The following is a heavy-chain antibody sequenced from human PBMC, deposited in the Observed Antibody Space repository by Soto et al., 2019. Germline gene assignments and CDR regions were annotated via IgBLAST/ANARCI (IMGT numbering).Heavy chain of an antibody. CDR3: ARDHLILPAHDFFYGSDV. Sequence: GGSLRLSCEVSGFIFSMYSMSWVLQTPGKGLEWVAKIPQDGVDGHYADAVKGRFTISRDNGKNSLYLRTNNLRAEDTAVYYCARDHLILPAHDFFYGSDVWGRGATVTVS. J-gene: IGHJ6*02. V-gene: IGHV3-7*03. CDR2: IPQDGVDG. D-gene: IGHD2-21*02. CDR1: GFIFSMYS.